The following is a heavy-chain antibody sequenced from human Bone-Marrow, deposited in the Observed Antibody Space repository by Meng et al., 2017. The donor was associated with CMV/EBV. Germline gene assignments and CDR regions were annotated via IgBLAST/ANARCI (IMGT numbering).Heavy chain of an antibody. J-gene: IGHJ4*02. CDR3: ATATYYYDSSGYFSGWLFDY. V-gene: IGHV1-69*05. CDR1: FSSYA. D-gene: IGHD3-22*01. Sequence: FSSYAISWVQQAPGQGLEWMGGIIPIFGTANYAQKFQGRVTITTDESTSTAYMELSSLRSEDTAVYYCATATYYYDSSGYFSGWLFDYWGQGTLVTVSS. CDR2: IIPIFGTA.